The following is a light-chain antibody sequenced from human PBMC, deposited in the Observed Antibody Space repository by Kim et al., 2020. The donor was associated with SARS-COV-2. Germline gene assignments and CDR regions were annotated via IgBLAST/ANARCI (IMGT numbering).Light chain of an antibody. CDR3: QQANRFPLT. V-gene: IGKV1-12*01. CDR2: GSS. CDR1: HDVSTW. J-gene: IGKJ4*01. Sequence: ASVGDRVSITCRASHDVSTWLAWDQQRPGKAPNLLIYGSSRLQSGVPSRFSGDGSGTDFTLTISSLQPEEFATYYCQQANRFPLTFGGGTKVDIK.